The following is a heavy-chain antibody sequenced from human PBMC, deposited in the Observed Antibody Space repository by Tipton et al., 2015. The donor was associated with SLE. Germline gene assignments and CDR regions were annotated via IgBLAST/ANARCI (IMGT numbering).Heavy chain of an antibody. V-gene: IGHV3-30*04. CDR3: ARARATVTYWYFDL. CDR2: ISYDGSNK. J-gene: IGHJ2*01. CDR1: GFTFSSYA. Sequence: RSLRLSCAASGFTFSSYAMHWVRQAPGKGLEWVAVISYDGSNKYYADSVKGRFTISRDNSKNTLYLQMNSLRAEDTAVYYCARARATVTYWYFDLWGRGTLVTASS. D-gene: IGHD4-17*01.